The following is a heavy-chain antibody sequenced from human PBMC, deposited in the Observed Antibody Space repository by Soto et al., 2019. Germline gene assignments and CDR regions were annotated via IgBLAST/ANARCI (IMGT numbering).Heavy chain of an antibody. V-gene: IGHV4-4*02. CDR3: ARWSIVGANRFDY. CDR2: IYHSGGT. CDR1: GGSFSSSNW. D-gene: IGHD1-26*01. J-gene: IGHJ4*02. Sequence: QVQLQESGPGLVKPSGTLSLTCAVSGGSFSSSNWWSWVRQPPGKGLGWIGEIYHSGGTNYNPSLKSRVTITVDKSKNQFSLKLSSVTAADTAVYYCARWSIVGANRFDYWGQGTLVTVSS.